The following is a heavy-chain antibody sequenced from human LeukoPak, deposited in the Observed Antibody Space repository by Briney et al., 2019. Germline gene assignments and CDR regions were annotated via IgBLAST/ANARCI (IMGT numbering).Heavy chain of an antibody. D-gene: IGHD2-15*01. CDR1: GYSISSGYY. CDR3: ARSYCSGGSCYLFDY. CDR2: FYHSGST. Sequence: SETLSLTCTVSGYSISSGYYWGWIRQPPGKGLEWIGRFYHSGSTHYNPSLKSRVSISVDTSKNQFSLKLSSVTAADTAVYYCARSYCSGGSCYLFDYWGQGTLVTVSS. V-gene: IGHV4-38-2*02. J-gene: IGHJ4*02.